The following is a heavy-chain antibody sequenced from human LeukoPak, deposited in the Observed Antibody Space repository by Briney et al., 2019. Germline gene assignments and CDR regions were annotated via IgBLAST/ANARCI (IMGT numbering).Heavy chain of an antibody. CDR2: INPNSGGT. CDR3: ARDRGGYCSSSSCLSDFDH. J-gene: IGHJ4*02. V-gene: IGHV1-2*02. D-gene: IGHD2-15*01. CDR1: GYIFIGYY. Sequence: GASVKVSCKASGYIFIGYYMHWVRQAPGQGLEWMGWINPNSGGTNYAQKFQGRVTMTRDTSISTAYMELSRLRSDDTAVYYCARDRGGYCSSSSCLSDFDHWGQGTLVTVSS.